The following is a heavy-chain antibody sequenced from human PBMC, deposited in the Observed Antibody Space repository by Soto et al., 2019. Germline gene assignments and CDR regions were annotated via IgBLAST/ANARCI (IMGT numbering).Heavy chain of an antibody. CDR1: GYSFTSYW. CDR3: ARQFVVVPAAMWANYYYYGMDV. D-gene: IGHD2-2*01. Sequence: PGESLKISCKGSGYSFTSYWIGWVRQVPGKGLEWMGIIYPGDSDTRYSPSFQGQVTISADKSISTAYLQWSSLKASDTAMYYCARQFVVVPAAMWANYYYYGMDVWGQGTTVTVSS. J-gene: IGHJ6*02. V-gene: IGHV5-51*01. CDR2: IYPGDSDT.